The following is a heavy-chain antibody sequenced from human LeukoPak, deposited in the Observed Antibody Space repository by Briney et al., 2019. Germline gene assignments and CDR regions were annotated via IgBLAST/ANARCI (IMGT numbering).Heavy chain of an antibody. J-gene: IGHJ4*02. CDR2: ISYTGST. D-gene: IGHD4-11*01. CDR1: GGSISSSTYF. CDR3: ARGPQGATRPEY. V-gene: IGHV4-39*01. Sequence: SETLSLTCTVSGGSISSSTYFWGWIRQPPGKGLEWIGTISYTGSTYYNPSLKSRVTILVDTSKNQFSLKVRSVTAADTAVYYCARGPQGATRPEYWGQGTLVTVSS.